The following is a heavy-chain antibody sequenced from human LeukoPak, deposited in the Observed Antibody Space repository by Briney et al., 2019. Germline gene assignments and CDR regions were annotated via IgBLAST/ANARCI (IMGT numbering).Heavy chain of an antibody. J-gene: IGHJ5*02. CDR1: GGSISSYY. CDR2: IYYSGST. D-gene: IGHD6-6*01. Sequence: TSETLSLTCTVSGGSISSYYWSWIRQPRGKGLEWIGYIYYSGSTNYNPSLKSRVTISVDTSKNQFSLKLSSVTAADTAVYYCARDRASIAASRGFDPWGQGTLVTVSS. V-gene: IGHV4-59*01. CDR3: ARDRASIAASRGFDP.